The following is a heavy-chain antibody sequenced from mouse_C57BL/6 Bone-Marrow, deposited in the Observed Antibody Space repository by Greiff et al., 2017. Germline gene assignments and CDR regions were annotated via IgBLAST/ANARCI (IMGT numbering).Heavy chain of an antibody. CDR3: TTSPFYDGYTWFAY. J-gene: IGHJ3*01. V-gene: IGHV14-4*01. Sequence: EVQLQQSGAELVRPGASVKLSCTASGFNVKDDYMHWVKQRPEQGLEWIGWIDPENGDTEYASKFQGKATITADTSSNTAYLQLSSLTSEDTAVYYCTTSPFYDGYTWFAYWGQGTLVTVSA. D-gene: IGHD2-3*01. CDR1: GFNVKDDY. CDR2: IDPENGDT.